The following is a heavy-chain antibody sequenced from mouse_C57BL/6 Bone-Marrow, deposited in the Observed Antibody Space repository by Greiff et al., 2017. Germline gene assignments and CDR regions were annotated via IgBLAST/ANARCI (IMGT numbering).Heavy chain of an antibody. D-gene: IGHD2-5*01. V-gene: IGHV1-55*01. Sequence: QVQLKQPGAELVKPGASVKMSCKASGYTFTSYWITWVKQRPGQGLEWIGDIYPGSGSTNYNEKFKSKATLTVDTSANTSYMQHSSLTSEDSAVYYCARPYYSNYWYFDVWGTGTTVTVSS. J-gene: IGHJ1*03. CDR1: GYTFTSYW. CDR2: IYPGSGST. CDR3: ARPYYSNYWYFDV.